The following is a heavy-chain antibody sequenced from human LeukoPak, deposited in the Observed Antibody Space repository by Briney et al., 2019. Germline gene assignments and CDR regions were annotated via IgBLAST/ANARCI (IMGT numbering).Heavy chain of an antibody. J-gene: IGHJ3*02. D-gene: IGHD3-22*01. V-gene: IGHV5-51*01. CDR1: RYKFTRCW. CDR2: IYPGDSDT. CDR3: ARQRSTAYYDSSGLPYDAFDI. Sequence: GESLKISCKDSRYKFTRCWIGWVRQMPGKGLEWMGIIYPGDSDTRYSPSFQGQVTISADKSISTAYLQWSSLKASDTAMYYCARQRSTAYYDSSGLPYDAFDIWGQGTMVTVSS.